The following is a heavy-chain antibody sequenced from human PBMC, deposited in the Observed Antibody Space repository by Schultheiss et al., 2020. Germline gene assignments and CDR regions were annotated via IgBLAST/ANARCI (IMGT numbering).Heavy chain of an antibody. CDR3: ARGGTHYGDYEYYYYYGMDV. J-gene: IGHJ6*02. Sequence: SETLSLTCTVSGGSVSTDIYYWNWIRQPPGKGLEWIGYIYYSGSTNYNPSLKSRVTISVDTSKNQFSLKLSSVTAADTAVYYCARGGTHYGDYEYYYYYGMDVWGQGTTVTVSS. D-gene: IGHD4-17*01. CDR1: GGSVSTDIYY. CDR2: IYYSGST. V-gene: IGHV4-61*01.